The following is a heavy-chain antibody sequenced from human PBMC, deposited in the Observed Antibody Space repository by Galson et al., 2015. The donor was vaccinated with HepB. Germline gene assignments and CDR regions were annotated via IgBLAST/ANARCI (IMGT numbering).Heavy chain of an antibody. CDR3: ARGYVGANWFDP. Sequence: SLRLSCAASGFTFSSYWMTWVRQAPGKGLEWVANIKQDGSQKYYVDSVKGRFTISRDNAKNSLYLQMNSLRAEDTAVYYCARGYVGANWFDPWGQGTLVTVSS. CDR1: GFTFSSYW. J-gene: IGHJ5*02. V-gene: IGHV3-7*05. CDR2: IKQDGSQK. D-gene: IGHD1-26*01.